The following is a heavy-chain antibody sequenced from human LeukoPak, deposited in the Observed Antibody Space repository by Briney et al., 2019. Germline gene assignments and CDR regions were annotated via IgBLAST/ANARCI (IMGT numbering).Heavy chain of an antibody. J-gene: IGHJ4*02. CDR3: ARDKNYYDSSGRRKVTDY. CDR2: ISSSGNTI. CDR1: GFTFSDYY. V-gene: IGHV3-11*04. D-gene: IGHD3-22*01. Sequence: GALRLSCAASGFTFSDYYMSWIRQAPGKGLEWVSYISSSGNTIYYADSVKGRFTISRDNAKNSLYLQMNSLRAEDTAIYYCARDKNYYDSSGRRKVTDYWGQGTLVTVSS.